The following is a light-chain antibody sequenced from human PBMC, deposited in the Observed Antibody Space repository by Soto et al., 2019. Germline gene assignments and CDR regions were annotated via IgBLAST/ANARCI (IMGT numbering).Light chain of an antibody. CDR3: HQYCTWPRT. CDR2: DAS. CDR1: QSISSN. V-gene: IGKV3-15*01. Sequence: EVVMTQSPATLSVSSGERATLSCRASQSISSNLAWYQQRPGQAPRLLINDASTRATGVPARFSGSGSGTEFTLTISSLQSEDFAVYSCHQYCTWPRTFGQGTKVEIK. J-gene: IGKJ1*01.